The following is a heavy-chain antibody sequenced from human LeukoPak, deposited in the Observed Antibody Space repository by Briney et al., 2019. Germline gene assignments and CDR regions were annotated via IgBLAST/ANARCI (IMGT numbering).Heavy chain of an antibody. CDR3: ARDNVVRIVVVPAVGDAFHI. J-gene: IGHJ3*02. CDR1: GYTFTSYY. D-gene: IGHD2-2*01. Sequence: GASVKVSCKASGYTFTSYYMHWVRQAPGQGLEWMGWINPNSGGTNYAQKFQGRVTMTRDTSISTAYMELSRLRSDDTAVYYCARDNVVRIVVVPAVGDAFHIWGQGTMVTVSS. V-gene: IGHV1-2*02. CDR2: INPNSGGT.